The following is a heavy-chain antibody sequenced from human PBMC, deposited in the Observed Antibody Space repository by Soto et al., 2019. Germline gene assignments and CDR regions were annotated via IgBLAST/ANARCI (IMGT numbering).Heavy chain of an antibody. CDR3: ARDRLRLGELSLLGYFDY. CDR2: ISYDGSNK. D-gene: IGHD3-16*02. CDR1: GFTFSSYA. V-gene: IGHV3-30*04. J-gene: IGHJ4*02. Sequence: PGGSLRLSCGASGFTFSSYAMRWVRQAPGKGLEWVASISYDGSNKYYADSVKGRFTISRDNSKNTLSVQVDSLRAEDTAVYYCARDRLRLGELSLLGYFDYWGQGTLVTVSS.